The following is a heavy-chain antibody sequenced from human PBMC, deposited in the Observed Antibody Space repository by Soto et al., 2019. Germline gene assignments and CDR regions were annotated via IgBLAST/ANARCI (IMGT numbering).Heavy chain of an antibody. D-gene: IGHD6-19*01. CDR3: AADLGYSSHMDV. CDR1: GYTFTSYG. V-gene: IGHV1-18*01. Sequence: ASVKVSCKASGYTFTSYGISWVRQAPGQGLEWMGWISAYNGNTNYAQKLQDRVTMTTDTSTSTAYMELSSLRSEDTAVYYCAADLGYSSHMDVWGKGTTVTVSS. CDR2: ISAYNGNT. J-gene: IGHJ6*04.